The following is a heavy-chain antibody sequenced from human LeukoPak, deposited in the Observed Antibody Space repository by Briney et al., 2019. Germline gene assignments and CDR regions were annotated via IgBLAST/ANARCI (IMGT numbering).Heavy chain of an antibody. CDR1: GFTFSSYG. Sequence: GGSLRLSCAASGFTFSSYGMSWVRQAPGKGLEWVSAISGSGVSTYYADSVKGRFTISRDNSKNTLYLQMNGLRAEDTAAYYCAKVVVELLNAFDIWGQGTMVTVSS. J-gene: IGHJ3*02. V-gene: IGHV3-23*01. CDR3: AKVVVELLNAFDI. CDR2: ISGSGVST. D-gene: IGHD2-15*01.